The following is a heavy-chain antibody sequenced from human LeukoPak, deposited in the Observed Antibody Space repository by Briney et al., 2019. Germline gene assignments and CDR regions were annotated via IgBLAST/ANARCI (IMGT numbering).Heavy chain of an antibody. CDR1: GGSFSGYY. CDR3: ARTRGSYGDSENYYYYYMDV. CDR2: INHSGST. V-gene: IGHV4-34*01. Sequence: SETLSLTCAVYGGSFSGYYWSWIRQPPGKGLGWIGEINHSGSTNYNPSLKSRVTISVDTSKNQFSLKLSSVTAADTAVYYCARTRGSYGDSENYYYYYMDVWGKGTTVTVSS. J-gene: IGHJ6*03. D-gene: IGHD4-17*01.